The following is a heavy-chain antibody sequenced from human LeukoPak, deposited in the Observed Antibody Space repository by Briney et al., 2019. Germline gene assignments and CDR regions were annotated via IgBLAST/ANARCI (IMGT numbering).Heavy chain of an antibody. J-gene: IGHJ4*02. CDR2: INHSGST. Sequence: SETLSLTCAVYGGSFSGYYWSWIRQPPGKGLEWIGEINHSGSTNYNPSLKSRVTISVDTSKNQFSLKLSSVTAADTAVYYCAREQGITIFGVVTSTSFDYWGQGTLVTVSS. CDR1: GGSFSGYY. CDR3: AREQGITIFGVVTSTSFDY. V-gene: IGHV4-34*01. D-gene: IGHD3-3*01.